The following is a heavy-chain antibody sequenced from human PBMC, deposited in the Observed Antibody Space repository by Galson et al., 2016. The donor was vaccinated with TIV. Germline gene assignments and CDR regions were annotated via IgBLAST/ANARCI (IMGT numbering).Heavy chain of an antibody. J-gene: IGHJ6*02. CDR2: IYYTGTT. CDR1: GYSISSGYY. D-gene: IGHD4-17*01. CDR3: AREGSTVTMHHYFGLDV. V-gene: IGHV4-38-2*02. Sequence: ETLSLTCAVSGYSISSGYYWGWIRQPPGKGLQWIGSIYYTGTTYTNPSLKSRLTLSVDTSNNQASLRLSSVTAADTAVYYCAREGSTVTMHHYFGLDVWGQGATVIVSS.